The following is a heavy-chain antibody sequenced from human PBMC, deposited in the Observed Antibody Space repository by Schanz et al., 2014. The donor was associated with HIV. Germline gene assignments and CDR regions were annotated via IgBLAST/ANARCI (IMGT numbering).Heavy chain of an antibody. J-gene: IGHJ6*01. D-gene: IGHD3-22*01. CDR2: TWYDGSNK. CDR1: GFIFSSYG. CDR3: ARDVSHDSSGHYSDYYYGMDV. Sequence: QVQLVESGGGVVQPGRSLRLSCAASGFIFSSYGMHWVRQAPGKGLEWVAVTWYDGSNKYYADSVKGRFTISRDNSKNTLYLQMNSLRAEDTAVYYCARDVSHDSSGHYSDYYYGMDVWGQGTTVTVSP. V-gene: IGHV3-33*01.